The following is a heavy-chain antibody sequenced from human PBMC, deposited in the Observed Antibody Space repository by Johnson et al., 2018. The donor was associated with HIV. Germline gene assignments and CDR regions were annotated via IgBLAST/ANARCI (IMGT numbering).Heavy chain of an antibody. CDR1: GFTFSDYY. CDR3: TTDPWWNGYHAFDI. D-gene: IGHD1-1*01. CDR2: ISSSGSTI. V-gene: IGHV3-11*01. J-gene: IGHJ3*02. Sequence: QVQLVESGGGLVKPGGSLRLSCAASGFTFSDYYMSWIRQAPGKGLEWVSYISSSGSTIYYADSVKGRFTISRDNAKKSQYLQMNSLKTEDTAVYYCTTDPWWNGYHAFDIWGQGTMVTVSS.